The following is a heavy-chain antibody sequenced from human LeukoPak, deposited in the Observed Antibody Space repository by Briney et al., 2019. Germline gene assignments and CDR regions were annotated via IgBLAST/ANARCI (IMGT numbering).Heavy chain of an antibody. J-gene: IGHJ6*02. CDR1: GFTFSSYS. V-gene: IGHV3-48*02. CDR3: ARDGNGGYSGYDTRNYYGMDV. D-gene: IGHD5-12*01. CDR2: ISSSSSTI. Sequence: GGSLRLSCAASGFTFSSYSMNWVRQDPGKGLEWVSYISSSSSTIYYADSVKGRFTISRDNAKNSLYLQMNSLRDEGTAVYYCARDGNGGYSGYDTRNYYGMDVWGQGTTVTVSS.